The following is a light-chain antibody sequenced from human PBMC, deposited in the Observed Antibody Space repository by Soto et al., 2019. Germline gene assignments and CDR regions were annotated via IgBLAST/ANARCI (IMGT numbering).Light chain of an antibody. CDR2: DAS. Sequence: EIVMTQSPATLSVSPGERATLSCRASQSVSSNLAWYQQKPGQAPRLLIYDASTRATGIPARFSGSGSGTEFTLTISSLQPDDFATYYCQHYNSYGTFGQGTKVDIK. CDR3: QHYNSYGT. V-gene: IGKV3-15*01. J-gene: IGKJ1*01. CDR1: QSVSSN.